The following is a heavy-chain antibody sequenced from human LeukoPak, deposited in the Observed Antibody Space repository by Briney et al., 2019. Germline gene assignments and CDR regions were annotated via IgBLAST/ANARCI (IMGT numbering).Heavy chain of an antibody. D-gene: IGHD3-9*01. Sequence: GGSLRLSCAASGFTFSSYAMSWVRQAPGKGLEWVAAISGSVGNTYYADSVKGRFTISRDNSKNTLYLQMKSMRGEDTAVDYCAKDYKCRYSDWLFYFYFDPWGQGTLVTVSS. V-gene: IGHV3-23*01. CDR1: GFTFSSYA. CDR3: AKDYKCRYSDWLFYFYFDP. CDR2: ISGSVGNT. J-gene: IGHJ4*02.